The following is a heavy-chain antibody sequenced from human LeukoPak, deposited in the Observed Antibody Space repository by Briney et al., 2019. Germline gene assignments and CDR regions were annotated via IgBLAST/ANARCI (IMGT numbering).Heavy chain of an antibody. J-gene: IGHJ4*02. CDR2: INPNSGGT. CDR1: GYSFTGYY. V-gene: IGHV1-2*02. CDR3: ARVDTAMVAGGGDY. D-gene: IGHD5-18*01. Sequence: ASVKVSCKASGYSFTGYYMHWVRQAPGQGLEWMGWINPNSGGTKYAQKLKGRVTRTRDTAISTAYVELSRLRSAATAVYYCARVDTAMVAGGGDYWGQGTLVTVSS.